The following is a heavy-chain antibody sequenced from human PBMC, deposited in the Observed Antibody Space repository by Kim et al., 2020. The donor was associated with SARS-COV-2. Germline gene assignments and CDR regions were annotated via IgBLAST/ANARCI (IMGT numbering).Heavy chain of an antibody. V-gene: IGHV3-30-3*01. J-gene: IGHJ3*02. CDR2: ISYDGSNK. CDR1: GFTFSSYA. CDR3: AREEVMVDAFDI. D-gene: IGHD3-10*01. Sequence: GGSLRLSCAASGFTFSSYAMHWVRQAPGKGLEWVAVISYDGSNKYYADSVKGRFTISRDNSKNTLYLQMNSLRAGDTAVYYCAREEVMVDAFDIWGQGTMVTVSS.